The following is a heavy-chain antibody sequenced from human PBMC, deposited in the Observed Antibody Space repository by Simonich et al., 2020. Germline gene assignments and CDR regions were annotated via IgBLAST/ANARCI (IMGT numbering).Heavy chain of an antibody. J-gene: IGHJ4*02. D-gene: IGHD3-10*01. CDR3: ARDTSYYGSGSYYFDY. Sequence: GGGLVKPGGSLRLSCAASGLTFSSYSMNWVRQAPGKGLEWVSSISSSISYIYYADSVKGRFTISRDNAKNSLYLQMNSLRTEDTAVYYCARDTSYYGSGSYYFDYWGQGTLVTVSS. CDR1: GLTFSSYS. CDR2: ISSSISYI. V-gene: IGHV3-21*01.